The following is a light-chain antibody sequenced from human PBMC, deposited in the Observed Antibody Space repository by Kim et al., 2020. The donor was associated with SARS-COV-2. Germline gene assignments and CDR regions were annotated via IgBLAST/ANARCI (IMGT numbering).Light chain of an antibody. CDR2: HVI. CDR1: ISDVVSYNY. CDR3: SSYASSTSYL. Sequence: QTITLSSTETISDVVSYNYVSSYQQHPGKAPILIIYHVINRPSEVSNRFSGSKSGNTASLTISGLQAEDETDYYCSSYASSTSYLFATGTKVTVL. J-gene: IGLJ1*01. V-gene: IGLV2-14*03.